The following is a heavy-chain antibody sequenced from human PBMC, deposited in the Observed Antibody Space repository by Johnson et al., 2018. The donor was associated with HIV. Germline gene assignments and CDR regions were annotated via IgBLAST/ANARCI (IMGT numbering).Heavy chain of an antibody. Sequence: VQLVESGGGVVRPGGSLRLSCAASGFTFSSYDMHWVRQATGNGLECVSVIGTAGDTYYPGSVMGRFTISSDNSKNTRYLQMNSLRAEDTAVYYCARVDSSGYLSLDAFDIWGQGTMVTVSS. V-gene: IGHV3-13*01. D-gene: IGHD3-22*01. J-gene: IGHJ3*02. CDR3: ARVDSSGYLSLDAFDI. CDR2: IGTAGDT. CDR1: GFTFSSYD.